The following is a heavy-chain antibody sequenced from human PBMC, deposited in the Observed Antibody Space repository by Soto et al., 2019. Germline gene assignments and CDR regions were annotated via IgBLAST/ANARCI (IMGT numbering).Heavy chain of an antibody. CDR2: IYYSGST. V-gene: IGHV4-61*01. Sequence: SETLSLTCTVSGASVSSGSYDWSWIRQPPGKGREWIGYIYYSGSTNYNPSLKSRVTISVDTSKNQFSLTLSSVTAADTAVYYCARYGTYYYDSSGYTNWFDTGGQGTRATAPQ. CDR3: ARYGTYYYDSSGYTNWFDT. D-gene: IGHD3-22*01. CDR1: GASVSSGSYD. J-gene: IGHJ5*02.